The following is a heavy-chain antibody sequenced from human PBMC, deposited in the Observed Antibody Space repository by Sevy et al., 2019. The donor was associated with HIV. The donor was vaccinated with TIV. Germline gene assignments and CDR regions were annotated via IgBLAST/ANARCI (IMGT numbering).Heavy chain of an antibody. V-gene: IGHV3-30*02. J-gene: IGHJ6*02. D-gene: IGHD2-15*01. Sequence: GGSLRLSCAASGFTFSSYGMHWVRQAPGKGLEWVAFIRYDGSNKYYADSVKGRFTISRDNSKNTRKLQMNSLRAEDTAVYYCAKDQAGSCSGGSCYLRAYYYYGMDVWGQGTTVTVSS. CDR2: IRYDGSNK. CDR1: GFTFSSYG. CDR3: AKDQAGSCSGGSCYLRAYYYYGMDV.